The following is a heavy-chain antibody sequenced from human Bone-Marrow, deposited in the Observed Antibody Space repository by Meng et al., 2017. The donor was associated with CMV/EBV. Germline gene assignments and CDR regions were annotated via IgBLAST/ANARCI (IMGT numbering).Heavy chain of an antibody. CDR3: ARATDFWSGYLKFYYYGMDV. CDR1: GFTFDDYG. D-gene: IGHD3-3*01. J-gene: IGHJ6*02. V-gene: IGHV3-20*04. CDR2: INWNGGST. Sequence: GESLKISCAASGFTFDDYGMSWVRQAPGKGLEWISGINWNGGSTTYADSVKVRFTISRDNAKNSLYLQMNSLRAEDTAVYYCARATDFWSGYLKFYYYGMDVWGQGTTVTVSS.